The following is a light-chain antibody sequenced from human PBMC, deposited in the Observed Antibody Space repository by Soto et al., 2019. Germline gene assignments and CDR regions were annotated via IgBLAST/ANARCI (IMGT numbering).Light chain of an antibody. V-gene: IGKV3-15*01. CDR1: QSVSSK. CDR2: GAS. J-gene: IGKJ5*01. CDR3: QQYNNWPIT. Sequence: ERATLSFRASQSVSSKLAWFQQKPGQAPSLLIYGASTRATGFPARFSGSGSGTDFTLTISSLQSEDFAVYYCQQYNNWPITFGQGTRLEIK.